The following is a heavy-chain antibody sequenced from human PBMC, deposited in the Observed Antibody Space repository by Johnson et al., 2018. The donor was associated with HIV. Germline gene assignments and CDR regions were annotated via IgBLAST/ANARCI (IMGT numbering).Heavy chain of an antibody. V-gene: IGHV3-13*01. CDR1: GFTFSSYD. D-gene: IGHD1-26*01. CDR3: ARDRGGGSYHDAFDI. CDR2: IGTAGDT. J-gene: IGHJ3*02. Sequence: VQLVESGGGLVQPGGSLRLSCAASGFTFSSYDMHWVRQATGKGLEWVSAIGTAGDTYYVDSVKGRFTISRDNSKNTLYLQMNSLRAEDTAVYYCARDRGGGSYHDAFDIWGQGTMVTVSS.